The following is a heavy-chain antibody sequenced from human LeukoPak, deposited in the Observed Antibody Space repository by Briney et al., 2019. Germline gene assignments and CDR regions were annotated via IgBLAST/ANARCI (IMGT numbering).Heavy chain of an antibody. Sequence: GGSLRLSCAASGFTFSSYAMSWVRQAPGKGLEWVSALSGSGGSTYYADSVKGRFTISRDNSKNTLYLQMNSLRAEDTAVYFCAKAAGYSYGYYFDCWGQGTLVTVSS. J-gene: IGHJ4*02. CDR3: AKAAGYSYGYYFDC. V-gene: IGHV3-23*01. CDR2: LSGSGGST. D-gene: IGHD5-18*01. CDR1: GFTFSSYA.